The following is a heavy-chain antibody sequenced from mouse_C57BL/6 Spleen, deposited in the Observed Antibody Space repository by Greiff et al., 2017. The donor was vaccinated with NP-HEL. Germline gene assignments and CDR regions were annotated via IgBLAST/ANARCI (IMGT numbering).Heavy chain of an antibody. J-gene: IGHJ2*01. D-gene: IGHD2-4*01. CDR1: GFTFSSYA. Sequence: VQLKESGGGLVKPGGSLKLSCAASGFTFSSYAMSWVRQTPEKRLEWVATISDGGSYTYYPDNVKGRFTISRDNAKNNLYLQMSHLKSEDTAMYYCAREGIYYDTFDYWGQGTTLTVSS. CDR3: AREGIYYDTFDY. V-gene: IGHV5-4*01. CDR2: ISDGGSYT.